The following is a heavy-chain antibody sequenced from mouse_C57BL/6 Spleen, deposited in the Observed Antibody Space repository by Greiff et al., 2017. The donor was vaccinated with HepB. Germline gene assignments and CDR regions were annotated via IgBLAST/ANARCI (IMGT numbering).Heavy chain of an antibody. CDR3: AGITTVVARYYFDY. CDR1: GYTFTSYW. V-gene: IGHV1-64*01. J-gene: IGHJ2*01. D-gene: IGHD1-1*01. Sequence: VQLQQPGAELVKPGASVKLSCKASGYTFTSYWMHWVKQRPGQGLEWIGMIHPNSGSTNNNEKFKSKATLTVDKSSSTAYMQLSSLTSEDSAVYYCAGITTVVARYYFDYWGQGTTLTVSS. CDR2: IHPNSGST.